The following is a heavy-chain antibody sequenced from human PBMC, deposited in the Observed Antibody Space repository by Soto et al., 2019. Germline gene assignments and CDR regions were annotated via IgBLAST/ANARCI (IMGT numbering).Heavy chain of an antibody. D-gene: IGHD1-1*01. CDR2: IFHTGDT. Sequence: PSEPLSLTCSVSTYSISSGFFCSWIRQPPGKGLEWIGSIFHTGDTYYNPSHKSRITMSVDTSRNQFSLKLTSLTAADTAVYYCARDTNSLDPWGQGTLVTVSS. V-gene: IGHV4-38-2*02. J-gene: IGHJ5*02. CDR3: ARDTNSLDP. CDR1: TYSISSGFF.